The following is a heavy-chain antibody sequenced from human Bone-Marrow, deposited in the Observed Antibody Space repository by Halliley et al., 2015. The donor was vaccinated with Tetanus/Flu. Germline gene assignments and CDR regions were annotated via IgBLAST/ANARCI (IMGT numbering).Heavy chain of an antibody. CDR3: ARRYGESHLYGMDV. CDR2: NNYRSTNM. D-gene: IGHD2-15*01. J-gene: IGHJ6*02. Sequence: SFNNYRSTNMYYADSVKGRFPISRDNSKNSVYLQMTSLSAGDTAIYYCARRYGESHLYGMDVWGQGATVIVSS. V-gene: IGHV3-21*01.